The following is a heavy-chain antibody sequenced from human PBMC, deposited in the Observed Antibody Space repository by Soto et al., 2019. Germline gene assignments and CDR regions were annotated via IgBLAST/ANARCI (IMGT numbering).Heavy chain of an antibody. D-gene: IGHD3-22*01. V-gene: IGHV3-64D*06. J-gene: IGHJ6*02. CDR2: ISSNGGST. CDR3: VKDRGPDYYDSLASYGMDV. Sequence: LRLSCSASGFTFSSYAMHWVRQAPGKGLEYVSAISSNGGSTYYADSVKGRFTISRDNSKNTLYLQKSSLRAEDTAVYYCVKDRGPDYYDSLASYGMDVWGQGTTVTVSS. CDR1: GFTFSSYA.